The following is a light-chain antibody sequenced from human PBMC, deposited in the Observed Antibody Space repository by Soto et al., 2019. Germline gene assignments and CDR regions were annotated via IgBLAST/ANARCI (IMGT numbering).Light chain of an antibody. J-gene: IGKJ1*01. CDR1: QSVIAN. Sequence: EIVLTQSPATLSLSPGERSTLSFMASQSVIANLACYQQKPGQAPRLLIYGASTRAAIIPARFSGSGSGTEFTLTISSLQSEDFAVYYCQQYNKWPRTFGQGTKVDIK. CDR2: GAS. V-gene: IGKV3-15*01. CDR3: QQYNKWPRT.